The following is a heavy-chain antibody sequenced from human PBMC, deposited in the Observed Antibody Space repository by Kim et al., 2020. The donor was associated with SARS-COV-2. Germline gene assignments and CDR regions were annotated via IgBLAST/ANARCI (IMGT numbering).Heavy chain of an antibody. V-gene: IGHV3-15*01. J-gene: IGHJ6*02. CDR2: IKSKTDGGTT. Sequence: GGSLRLSCAASGFTFSNAWMSWVRQAPGKGLEWVGRIKSKTDGGTTDYAAPVKGRFTISRDDSKNTLYLQMNSLKTEDTAVYYCTAAPSCGGDCYRPTLYYGMDVWGQGTTVTVSS. CDR1: GFTFSNAW. D-gene: IGHD2-21*02. CDR3: TAAPSCGGDCYRPTLYYGMDV.